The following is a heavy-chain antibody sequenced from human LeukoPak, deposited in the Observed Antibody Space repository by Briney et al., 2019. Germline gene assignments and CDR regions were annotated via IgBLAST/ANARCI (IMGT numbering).Heavy chain of an antibody. CDR2: SKHSGGT. D-gene: IGHD3-10*01. Sequence: SETLSLTCAVYVGSFSGYYWSWIRQPPGKGLEWMGESKHSGGTNYNPSLKSRATISVDKSKKQFSLTLTSVTAADTAVYYCARGQWEVRGIIITQLDYWGQGSLVTVSS. CDR1: VGSFSGYY. J-gene: IGHJ4*02. CDR3: ARGQWEVRGIIITQLDY. V-gene: IGHV4-34*01.